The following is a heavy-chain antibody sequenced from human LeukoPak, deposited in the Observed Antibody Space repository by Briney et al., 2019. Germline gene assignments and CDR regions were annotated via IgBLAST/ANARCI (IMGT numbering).Heavy chain of an antibody. J-gene: IGHJ4*02. CDR2: INPSGGST. CDR3: ARGSPRGYSYGYPYDY. CDR1: GYTFTSYY. Sequence: GASVKVSYKASGYTFTSYYMHWVRQAPGQGLEWMGIINPSGGSTSYAQKFQGRVTMTRDTSTSTVYMELSSLRSEDTAVYYCARGSPRGYSYGYPYDYWGQGTLVTVSS. D-gene: IGHD5-18*01. V-gene: IGHV1-46*01.